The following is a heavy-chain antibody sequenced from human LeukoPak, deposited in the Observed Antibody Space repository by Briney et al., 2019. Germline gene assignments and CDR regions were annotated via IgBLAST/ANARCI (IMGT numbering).Heavy chain of an antibody. Sequence: GGSLRLSCAASGFTFSSYGMHWVRQAPGKGLEWVAVISYDGSNKYYADSVKGRFTISRDNAKNTLYLQMNSLRAEDTAVYYCAKDKDFWSGYYRGLPYYYGMDVWGQGTTVTVPS. D-gene: IGHD3-3*01. J-gene: IGHJ6*02. CDR2: ISYDGSNK. CDR1: GFTFSSYG. V-gene: IGHV3-30*18. CDR3: AKDKDFWSGYYRGLPYYYGMDV.